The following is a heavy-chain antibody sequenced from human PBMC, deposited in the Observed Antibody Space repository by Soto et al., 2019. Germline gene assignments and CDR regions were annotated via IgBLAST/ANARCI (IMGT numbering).Heavy chain of an antibody. CDR1: GFTVSSNY. CDR2: IYRSGIT. V-gene: IGHV3-66*01. D-gene: IGHD3-16*01. CDR3: ARDWGEAETDQLDY. J-gene: IGHJ4*02. Sequence: EVQLAESGGGLVQPGGSLRLSGAASGFTVSSNYMSWVRQAPGKELEWVSVIYRSGITYYADSVKGSFTISRENSKNKLYLKMNSLRAEDTAVYYCARDWGEAETDQLDYWGQGTLVTVSS.